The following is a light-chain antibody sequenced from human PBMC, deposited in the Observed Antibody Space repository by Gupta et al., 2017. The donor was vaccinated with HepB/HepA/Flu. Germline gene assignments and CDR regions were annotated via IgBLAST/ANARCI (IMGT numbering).Light chain of an antibody. Sequence: DIVMTQSPASLAVSLGERATINCKSRQSVLHSSNNKNYLAWYQQKPGQPPKLLIYWASTRESGVPDRFSGGGSGTDFTLTISSLQAEDAAVYYCQQYDSNPFTFGPGTKVEIK. CDR1: QSVLHSSNNKNY. CDR3: QQYDSNPFT. V-gene: IGKV4-1*01. J-gene: IGKJ3*01. CDR2: WAS.